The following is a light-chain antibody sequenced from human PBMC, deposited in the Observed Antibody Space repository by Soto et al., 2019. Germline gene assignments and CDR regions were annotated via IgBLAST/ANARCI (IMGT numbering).Light chain of an antibody. V-gene: IGLV3-25*02. CDR1: ALPKQY. Sequence: SYELTRPPSVSVSPGQTARITCSGDALPKQYAYWYQQKPGQAPVLVIYKDSERPSGIPERFSGSSSGTTVTLTISGVQAEDEADYYCQSADSSGTYVFGAGTKVTVL. CDR3: QSADSSGTYV. J-gene: IGLJ1*01. CDR2: KDS.